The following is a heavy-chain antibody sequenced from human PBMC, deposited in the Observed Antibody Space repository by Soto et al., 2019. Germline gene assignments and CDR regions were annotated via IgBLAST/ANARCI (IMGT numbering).Heavy chain of an antibody. V-gene: IGHV1-46*01. CDR1: GYTFTSYY. CDR3: ARPPSPGCINAVCYPLDY. J-gene: IGHJ4*02. Sequence: QVQLVQSGAEVKKPGASVKISCKASGYTFTSYYMHWVRQAPGQGLEWMGIINPSGGSTNYAQKHQGRVTMTTDTSTSTVYMELNSLRYEDTAVYYCARPPSPGCINAVCYPLDYWGQGTLVTVSS. CDR2: INPSGGST. D-gene: IGHD2-8*01.